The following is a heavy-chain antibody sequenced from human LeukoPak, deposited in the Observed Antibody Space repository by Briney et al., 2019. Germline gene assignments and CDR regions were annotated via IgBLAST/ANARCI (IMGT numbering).Heavy chain of an antibody. CDR2: IFYSGST. J-gene: IGHJ3*02. CDR1: GGSISSYW. D-gene: IGHD3-16*01. V-gene: IGHV4-59*08. CDR3: ARRGGGHAFDI. Sequence: PSETLSLTCTVSGGSISSYWWSWIRQPPGKGLEYIGYIFYSGSTNYNPSLKSRVTISVDTSKIHFSLRLSSVTAADTAAYYCARRGGGHAFDIWGQGTMVTVSS.